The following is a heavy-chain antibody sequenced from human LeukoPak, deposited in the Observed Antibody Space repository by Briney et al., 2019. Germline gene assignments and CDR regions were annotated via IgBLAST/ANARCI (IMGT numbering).Heavy chain of an antibody. CDR3: ARHLMVREGDNWFDP. V-gene: IGHV4-39*01. Sequence: SETLSLTCTVSGGSISSSSYYWGWIRQPPGKGLEWIGSIYYSGSTYYNPSLKSRVTISVDTSKNQFSLKLSSVTAADTAVYYCARHLMVREGDNWFDPWGQGTLVTVSS. CDR1: GGSISSSSYY. CDR2: IYYSGST. J-gene: IGHJ5*02. D-gene: IGHD3-10*01.